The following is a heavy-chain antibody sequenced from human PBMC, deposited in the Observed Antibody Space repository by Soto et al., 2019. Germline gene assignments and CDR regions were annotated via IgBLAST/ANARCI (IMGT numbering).Heavy chain of an antibody. D-gene: IGHD1-26*01. CDR2: IMPTFGSA. J-gene: IGHJ4*02. CDR1: GGTFSSHG. CDR3: ASERSAQYFDY. V-gene: IGHV1-69*06. Sequence: SVTVSCKASGGTFSSHGIAWVRQVPGQGLEWMGGIMPTFGSATYAPKFQGRVTISADRSTSTAYMELSSLRSEDTAAYFCASERSAQYFDYWGQGTLVTVPS.